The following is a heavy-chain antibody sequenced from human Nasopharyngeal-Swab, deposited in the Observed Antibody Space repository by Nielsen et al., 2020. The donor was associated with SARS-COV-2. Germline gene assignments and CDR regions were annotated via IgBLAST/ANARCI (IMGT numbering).Heavy chain of an antibody. Sequence: SQTLSLTCAVSGGSFNGYYWSWIRQSPEKGPEWIGEINHTGNTNYMPSLESRLPLSVDTSNNQFSLNLRSVSAADTATYYCARGRRPIVVLPTTDPRSNFFDFWGQGILVTVSS. D-gene: IGHD2-21*01. V-gene: IGHV4-34*01. CDR1: GGSFNGYY. CDR2: INHTGNT. J-gene: IGHJ4*02. CDR3: ARGRRPIVVLPTTDPRSNFFDF.